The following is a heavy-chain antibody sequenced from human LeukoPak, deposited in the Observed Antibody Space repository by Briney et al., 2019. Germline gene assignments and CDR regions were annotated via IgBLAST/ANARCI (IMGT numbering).Heavy chain of an antibody. CDR2: ISAYNGNT. D-gene: IGHD2-15*01. CDR3: TGAYCSGGSCYDDY. Sequence: ASVKVSCKASGYTFTSYGISWVRQAPGQGLEWMGWISAYNGNTNYAQKPQGRVTMTTDTSTSTAYMELRSLRSDDTAVYYCTGAYCSGGSCYDDYWGQGTLVTVSS. CDR1: GYTFTSYG. V-gene: IGHV1-18*01. J-gene: IGHJ4*02.